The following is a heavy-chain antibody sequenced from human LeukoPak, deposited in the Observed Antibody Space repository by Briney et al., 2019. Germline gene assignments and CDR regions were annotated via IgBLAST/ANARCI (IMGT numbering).Heavy chain of an antibody. CDR1: GFRFSRYG. Sequence: GGSLRLSCAASGFRFSRYGMHWVRQAPGKGLEWVAVISYDGSNKYYADSVKGRFTISRDNSKNTLYLQMNSLRAEDTAVYYCAKRAMEAYFDYWGQGTLVTVSS. J-gene: IGHJ4*02. D-gene: IGHD5-18*01. CDR2: ISYDGSNK. V-gene: IGHV3-30*18. CDR3: AKRAMEAYFDY.